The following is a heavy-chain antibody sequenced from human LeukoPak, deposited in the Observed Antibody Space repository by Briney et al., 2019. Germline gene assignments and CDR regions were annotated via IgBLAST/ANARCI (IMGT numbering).Heavy chain of an antibody. CDR2: ISWNSGSI. Sequence: GGSLRLSCAASGFTFDDYGMIWVRQAPGKGLEWVSGISWNSGSIGYADSVKGRFTISRDNAKNSLYLQMNSLRAEDTALYYCAKVGKYGSGSYYHFDYWGQGTLVTVSS. CDR1: GFTFDDYG. CDR3: AKVGKYGSGSYYHFDY. J-gene: IGHJ4*02. V-gene: IGHV3-9*01. D-gene: IGHD3-10*01.